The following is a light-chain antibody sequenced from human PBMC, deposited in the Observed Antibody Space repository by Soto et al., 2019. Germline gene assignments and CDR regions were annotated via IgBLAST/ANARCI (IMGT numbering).Light chain of an antibody. CDR1: QSVSSSS. Sequence: EIVLTQSPATLSLSPGERATLSCGASQSVSSSSLAWYQQKPGLAPRLLIYDASYRATGIPDRFSGSGSGTDFTLTISRLEPEDFSVYYCQQYRSSPQTFGQGTKLEIK. CDR3: QQYRSSPQT. J-gene: IGKJ2*01. CDR2: DAS. V-gene: IGKV3D-20*01.